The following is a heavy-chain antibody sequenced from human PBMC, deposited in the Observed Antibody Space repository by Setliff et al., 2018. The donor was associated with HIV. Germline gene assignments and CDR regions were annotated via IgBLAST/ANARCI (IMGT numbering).Heavy chain of an antibody. CDR3: AKQRYYDGNDGFDI. CDR1: GFTFSTYA. CDR2: ISGSGYP. V-gene: IGHV3-23*01. J-gene: IGHJ3*02. Sequence: GGSLRLSCVASGFTFSTYAINWVRLAPGKGLEWVSSISGSGYPYYADSVKGRFTISRDNSKNTLFLQMDSLRAEDTALYYCAKQRYYDGNDGFDIWGQGTMVTVSS. D-gene: IGHD3-3*01.